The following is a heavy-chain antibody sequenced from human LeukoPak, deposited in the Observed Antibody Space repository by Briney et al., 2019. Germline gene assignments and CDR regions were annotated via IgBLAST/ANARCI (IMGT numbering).Heavy chain of an antibody. Sequence: SETLSLTCTVSGGSISSYYWSWIRQPPGKGLEWIGYVYYSGSTNYNPSLKSRVTMSVDTSKNQFSLKLISMAAADTAVYYCARAHSTSWYMDYWGQGTLVTVST. J-gene: IGHJ4*02. V-gene: IGHV4-59*01. CDR1: GGSISSYY. CDR3: ARAHSTSWYMDY. D-gene: IGHD6-13*01. CDR2: VYYSGST.